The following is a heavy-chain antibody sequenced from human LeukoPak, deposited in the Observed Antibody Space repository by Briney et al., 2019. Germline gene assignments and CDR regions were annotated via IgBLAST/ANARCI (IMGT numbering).Heavy chain of an antibody. J-gene: IGHJ4*02. CDR1: GFTFDDYA. Sequence: LRLSCAASGFTFDDYAMHWVRQAPGKGLEWIGYIYTSGSTNYNPSLKSRVTISVDTSKNQFSLKLSSVTAADTAVYYCARPRSSGWDFDYWGQGTLVTVSS. V-gene: IGHV4-4*09. CDR3: ARPRSSGWDFDY. D-gene: IGHD6-19*01. CDR2: IYTSGST.